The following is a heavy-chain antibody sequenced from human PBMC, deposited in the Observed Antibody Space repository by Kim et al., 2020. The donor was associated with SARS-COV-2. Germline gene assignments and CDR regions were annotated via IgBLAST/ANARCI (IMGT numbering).Heavy chain of an antibody. J-gene: IGHJ4*02. D-gene: IGHD6-13*01. Sequence: SETLSLTCTVSGGSISSSSYYWGWIRQPPGKGLEWIGSIYYSGSTYYNPSLKSRVTISVDTSKNQFSLKLSSVTAADTAVYYCARHVFWSRAAAGWVVWGSSHYYFDYWGQGTLVTVSS. CDR1: GGSISSSSYY. CDR3: ARHVFWSRAAAGWVVWGSSHYYFDY. V-gene: IGHV4-39*01. CDR2: IYYSGST.